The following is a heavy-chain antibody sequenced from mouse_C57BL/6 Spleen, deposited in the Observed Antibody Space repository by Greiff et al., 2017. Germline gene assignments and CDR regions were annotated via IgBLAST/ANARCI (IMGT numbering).Heavy chain of an antibody. D-gene: IGHD2-4*01. J-gene: IGHJ4*01. CDR3: TIMITTTGYYAMDY. V-gene: IGHV5-9-1*02. CDR1: GFTFSSYA. Sequence: EVKLVESGEGLVKPGGSLKLSCAASGFTFSSYAMSWVRQTPEKRLEWVAYISSGGDYIYYADTVKGRFTISRDNARNTLYLQMISLKSEDTAMYYCTIMITTTGYYAMDYWGQGTSVTVSS. CDR2: ISSGGDYI.